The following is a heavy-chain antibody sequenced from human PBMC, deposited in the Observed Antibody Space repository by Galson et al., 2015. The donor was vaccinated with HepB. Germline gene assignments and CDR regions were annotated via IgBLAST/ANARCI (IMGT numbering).Heavy chain of an antibody. CDR3: AKDGGEYSYNYDYYYYYGMDV. CDR2: IRYDGSNK. J-gene: IGHJ6*02. V-gene: IGHV3-30*02. CDR1: GFTFSSYG. Sequence: SLRLSCAASGFTFSSYGMHWVRQAPGKGLEWVAFIRYDGSNKYYADSVKGRFAISRDNSKNTLYLQMNSLRAEDTAVYSCAKDGGEYSYNYDYYYYYGMDVWGQGTTVTVSS. D-gene: IGHD5-18*01.